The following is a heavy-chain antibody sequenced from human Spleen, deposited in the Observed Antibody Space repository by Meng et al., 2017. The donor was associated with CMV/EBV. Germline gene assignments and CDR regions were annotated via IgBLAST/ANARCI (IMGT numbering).Heavy chain of an antibody. Sequence: FTFSGSAMHWVRQAPGKGLEWVAVISYDGSNKYYADSVKGRFTISRDNSKNTLYLQMNSLRAEDTAVYYCARDHQLASGWHEGYFDYWGQGTLVTVSS. CDR2: ISYDGSNK. V-gene: IGHV3-30-3*01. CDR3: ARDHQLASGWHEGYFDY. J-gene: IGHJ4*02. CDR1: FTFSGSA. D-gene: IGHD6-19*01.